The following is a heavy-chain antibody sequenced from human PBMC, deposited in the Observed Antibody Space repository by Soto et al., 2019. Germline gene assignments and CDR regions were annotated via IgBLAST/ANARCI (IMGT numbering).Heavy chain of an antibody. D-gene: IGHD4-17*01. CDR2: INQDGSER. CDR1: GLTFRNDW. J-gene: IGHJ4*02. Sequence: GGSLRLSCSGSGLTFRNDWLSWVRQAPGKGLEWVANINQDGSERYYVDSVRGRFTISRDNVENSLYLQLNSLRPEDTAVSYCAVYGYGVSAAAYWGQGTLVTVSS. V-gene: IGHV3-7*03. CDR3: AVYGYGVSAAAY.